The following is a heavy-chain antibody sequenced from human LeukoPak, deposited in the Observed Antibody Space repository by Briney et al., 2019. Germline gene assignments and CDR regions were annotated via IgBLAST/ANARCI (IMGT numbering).Heavy chain of an antibody. Sequence: PSETLSLTCTVSGGSISNYYWSWIRQPPGKGLEWIGYIYYSGSTNYNPSLKSRVTISVDTSKNQFSLKLSSVTAADTAVYYCARDYYDSSGSRSWFGYWGQGTLVTVSS. CDR1: GGSISNYY. CDR3: ARDYYDSSGSRSWFGY. CDR2: IYYSGST. J-gene: IGHJ4*02. V-gene: IGHV4-59*01. D-gene: IGHD3-22*01.